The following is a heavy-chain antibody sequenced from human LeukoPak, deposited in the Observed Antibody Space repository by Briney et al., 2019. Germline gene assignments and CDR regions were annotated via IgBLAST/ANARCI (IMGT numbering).Heavy chain of an antibody. CDR1: GYSFTSYW. Sequence: GESLKISCKGSGYSFTSYWIGWVRQRPGKGLEWMGIIYPGGSDTRYSPSFQGQATISADKSISTAYLQWSSLKASDTAMYYCARSVYYYDSSGYYRYWGQGTLVTVSS. CDR3: ARSVYYYDSSGYYRY. V-gene: IGHV5-51*01. CDR2: IYPGGSDT. J-gene: IGHJ4*02. D-gene: IGHD3-22*01.